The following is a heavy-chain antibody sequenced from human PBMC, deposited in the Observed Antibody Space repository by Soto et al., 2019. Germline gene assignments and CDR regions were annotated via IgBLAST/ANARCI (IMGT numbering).Heavy chain of an antibody. Sequence: ASVKVSCKASGYTFTSYAMHWVRQAPGQRLEWMGWINAGNGNTKYSQKFQGRVTITRDTSASTAYMELSSLRSEDTAVYYCARDWPSVAGPEFLQHWGQGTLVTVSS. CDR3: ARDWPSVAGPEFLQH. CDR2: INAGNGNT. J-gene: IGHJ1*01. D-gene: IGHD6-19*01. V-gene: IGHV1-3*01. CDR1: GYTFTSYA.